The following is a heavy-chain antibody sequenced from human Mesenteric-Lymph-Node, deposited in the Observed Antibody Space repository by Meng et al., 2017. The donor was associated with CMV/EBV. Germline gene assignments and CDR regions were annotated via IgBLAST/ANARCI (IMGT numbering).Heavy chain of an antibody. V-gene: IGHV3-7*01. CDR3: ARTYSSSWYYYYGMDV. Sequence: GESLKISCAASGFTFSSYWMTWVRQAPGKGLEWVANIKQDGSEKYYVDSVKGRFTISRDNAKNSLYLQMNSLRAEDTAVYYCARTYSSSWYYYYGMDVWGQRTTVTVSS. CDR1: GFTFSSYW. D-gene: IGHD6-13*01. J-gene: IGHJ6*02. CDR2: IKQDGSEK.